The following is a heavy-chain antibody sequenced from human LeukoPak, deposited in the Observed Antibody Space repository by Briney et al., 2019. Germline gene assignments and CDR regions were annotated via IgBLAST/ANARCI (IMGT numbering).Heavy chain of an antibody. CDR3: TTGEGSGSYYTAVFDY. CDR2: IKSKTDGGTT. CDR1: GFTFSNAW. J-gene: IGHJ4*02. Sequence: PGGPLRLSCAASGFTFSNAWMSWVRQAPGKGLEWVGRIKSKTDGGTTDYAAPVKGRFTISRDDSKNTLYLQMNSLKTEDTAVYYCTTGEGSGSYYTAVFDYWGQGTLVTVSS. D-gene: IGHD3-10*01. V-gene: IGHV3-15*01.